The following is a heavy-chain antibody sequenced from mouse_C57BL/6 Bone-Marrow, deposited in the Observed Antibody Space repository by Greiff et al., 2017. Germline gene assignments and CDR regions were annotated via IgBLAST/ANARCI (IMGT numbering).Heavy chain of an antibody. Sequence: VQLQQPGAELVKPGASVKLSCKASGYTFTSYWMHWVKQRPGQGLEWIGMNHPNSGSTNYNEKFKSKATLTVDKSSSTAYMQLSSLTSEDSAVYYLGRTWTGFAYWGQGTLVTVSA. CDR3: GRTWTGFAY. CDR1: GYTFTSYW. CDR2: NHPNSGST. J-gene: IGHJ3*01. V-gene: IGHV1-64*01.